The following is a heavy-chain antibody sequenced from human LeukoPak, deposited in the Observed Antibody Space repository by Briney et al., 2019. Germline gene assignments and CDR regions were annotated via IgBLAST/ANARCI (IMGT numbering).Heavy chain of an antibody. CDR1: GGFISSYY. D-gene: IGHD3-10*01. CDR3: ARHGLGFPDY. CDR2: IYYSGST. Sequence: SETLSLTCTVSGGFISSYYWSWLRQPPGKGLEWIGYIYYSGSTNYNPSLKSRVTTSIDTSKNQFSLKLSSVTAADTAVYYCARHGLGFPDYWGQGTLVTVSS. V-gene: IGHV4-59*08. J-gene: IGHJ4*02.